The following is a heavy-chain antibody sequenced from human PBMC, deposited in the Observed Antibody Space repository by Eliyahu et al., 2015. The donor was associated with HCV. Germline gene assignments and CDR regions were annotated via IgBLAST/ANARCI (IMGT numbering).Heavy chain of an antibody. V-gene: IGHV3-33*08. CDR3: ARGGTGRQTEYF. Sequence: QVHLVESGGGVVHSGRSLRLSXXASXFTFSXHSMHWVRQAPGKGLXWVAVIWFDGTKKYYADSVKGRFTISRDNSKYMMYLLMNSLRAEDTALYYCARGGTGRQTEYF. J-gene: IGHJ1*01. CDR2: IWFDGTKK. D-gene: IGHD5-12*01. CDR1: XFTFSXHS.